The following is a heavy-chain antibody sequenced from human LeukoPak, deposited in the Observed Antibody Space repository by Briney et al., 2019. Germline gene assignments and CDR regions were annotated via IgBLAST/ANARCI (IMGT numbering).Heavy chain of an antibody. CDR2: ISWNSGSI. J-gene: IGHJ3*02. CDR3: AKEDDSNAFDI. V-gene: IGHV3-9*01. D-gene: IGHD3-22*01. CDR1: GFTFDDYA. Sequence: SLRLSCAASGFTFDDYAMHWVRQAPGKGLEWVSGISWNSGSIGYADSVKGRFTISRDNAKNSLYLQMNSLRAEDTALYYCAKEDDSNAFDIWGQGTMVTVSS.